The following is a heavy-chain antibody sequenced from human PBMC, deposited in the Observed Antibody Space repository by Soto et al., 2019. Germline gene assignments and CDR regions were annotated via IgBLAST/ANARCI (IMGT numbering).Heavy chain of an antibody. CDR2: IIPKFKLA. CDR3: ATRAVTAFYFDY. Sequence: QVQLVQSGADVKKPGSSVKVSCKASGGTFSSTALSWVRQAPGQGLEWMGGIIPKFKLANYAQRFQGRATFTADESTSTAYMELSSLRSEDTALYYCATRAVTAFYFDYWGQGTLVTVSS. D-gene: IGHD2-21*02. CDR1: GGTFSSTA. J-gene: IGHJ4*02. V-gene: IGHV1-69*12.